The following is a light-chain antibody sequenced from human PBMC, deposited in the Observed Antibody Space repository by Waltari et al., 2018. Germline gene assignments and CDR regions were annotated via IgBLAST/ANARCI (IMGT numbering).Light chain of an antibody. CDR3: QKYGTLPAT. CDR1: QSVSRT. V-gene: IGKV3-20*01. Sequence: EIVLTQSPGTLSLSPGERATLSCRASQSVSRTLAWYQQKPGQAPRLLIYDASTRATGSPDRFSGSGFGTDFRLTISRLEAEDFAVYYCQKYGTLPATFGQGTTVEIK. CDR2: DAS. J-gene: IGKJ1*01.